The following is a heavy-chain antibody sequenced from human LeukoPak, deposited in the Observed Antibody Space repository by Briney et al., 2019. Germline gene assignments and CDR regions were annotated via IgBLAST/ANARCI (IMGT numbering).Heavy chain of an antibody. D-gene: IGHD6-13*01. CDR3: ARHGLRARSYSSWFDP. V-gene: IGHV4-38-2*02. CDR1: GYSISSGYY. CDR2: IYHSGST. Sequence: SETLSLTCTVSGYSISSGYYWGWIRQPPGKGLEWIGSIYHSGSTYYNPSLKSRVTISVDTSKNQFSLKLSPVTAADTAVYYCARHGLRARSYSSWFDPWGQGTLVTVSS. J-gene: IGHJ5*02.